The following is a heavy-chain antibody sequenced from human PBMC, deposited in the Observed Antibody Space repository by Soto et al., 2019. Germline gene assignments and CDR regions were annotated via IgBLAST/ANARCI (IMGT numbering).Heavy chain of an antibody. V-gene: IGHV4-34*01. CDR1: GGSFSGYY. J-gene: IGHJ6*02. CDR3: ARGRVLNWNSPPRQTGYYYYGMDV. Sequence: SETLSLTCAVYGGSFSGYYWSWIRQPPGKGLEWIGEINHSGSTNYNPSLKSRVTISVDTSKNQFSLKLSSVTAADTAVYYCARGRVLNWNSPPRQTGYYYYGMDVWGQGTTVTVSS. D-gene: IGHD1-7*01. CDR2: INHSGST.